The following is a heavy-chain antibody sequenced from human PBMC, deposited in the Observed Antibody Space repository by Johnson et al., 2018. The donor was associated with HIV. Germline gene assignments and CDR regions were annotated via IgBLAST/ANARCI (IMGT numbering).Heavy chain of an antibody. CDR1: GFTFSDYY. D-gene: IGHD1-1*01. Sequence: QVQLVESGGGLVKPGGSLRLSCAASGFTFSDYYMNWIRQAPGKGLEWVSLITWDGGSTYYADSVKGRFTISRDNSKNTLYLQMNSLRAEDTAVYYCATSTASDALDIWGQGTMVTVSS. CDR2: ITWDGGST. J-gene: IGHJ3*02. CDR3: ATSTASDALDI. V-gene: IGHV3-11*04.